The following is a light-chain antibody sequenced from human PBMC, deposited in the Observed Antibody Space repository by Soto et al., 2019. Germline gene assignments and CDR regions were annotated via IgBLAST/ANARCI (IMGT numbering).Light chain of an antibody. CDR2: GNT. Sequence: QAVVTQPPSVSGAPGQRVTISCTGSSSNIGAGYDVHWYQQFPGTAPKLLIYGNTNRPSGVPDRFSGSKSGTSASLAITGLQAEDEADYYCQSYDSSLSGYVFGTGTKVTVL. V-gene: IGLV1-40*01. CDR3: QSYDSSLSGYV. J-gene: IGLJ1*01. CDR1: SSNIGAGYD.